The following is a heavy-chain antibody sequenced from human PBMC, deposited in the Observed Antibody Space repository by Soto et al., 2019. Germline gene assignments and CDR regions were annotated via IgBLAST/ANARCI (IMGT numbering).Heavy chain of an antibody. J-gene: IGHJ6*02. CDR2: ISYDGSNK. CDR1: GFTFSSYA. Sequence: QVQLVESGGGVVQPGRSLRLSCAASGFTFSSYAMHWVRQAPGKGLEWVAVISYDGSNKYYADSVKGRFTISRDNSKNTLYLQMNSLRAEDTAVYYCARDGPDIVVVPAAIYYYYYGMDVWGQGTTVTVSS. CDR3: ARDGPDIVVVPAAIYYYYYGMDV. D-gene: IGHD2-2*01. V-gene: IGHV3-30-3*01.